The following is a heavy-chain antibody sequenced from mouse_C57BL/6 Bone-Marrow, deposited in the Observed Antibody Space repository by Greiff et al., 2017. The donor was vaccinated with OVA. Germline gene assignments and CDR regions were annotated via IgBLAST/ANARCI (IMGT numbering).Heavy chain of an antibody. J-gene: IGHJ2*01. V-gene: IGHV1-19*01. CDR3: ARSAWLD. Sequence: EVQLVESGPVLVKPWASVKMSCKASGYTFTDYYMNWVKQSHGKSLEWIGVINPYNGGTSYNQKFKGKATLTVDKSSSTAYMELNSLTSEDSAVYYCARSAWLDWGQGTTLTVSS. CDR2: INPYNGGT. D-gene: IGHD1-2*01. CDR1: GYTFTDYY.